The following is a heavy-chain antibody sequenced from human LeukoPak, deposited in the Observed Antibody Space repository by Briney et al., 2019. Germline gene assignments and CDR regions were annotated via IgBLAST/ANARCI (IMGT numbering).Heavy chain of an antibody. CDR2: INHSGST. Sequence: LETLSLTCAVYGGSFSGYYWSWIRQPPGKGLEWIGEINHSGSTNYNPSLKSRVTISVDTSKNQFSLKLSSVTAADTAVYYCARVGSSWYEDYFDYWGQGTLVTVSS. V-gene: IGHV4-34*01. J-gene: IGHJ4*02. D-gene: IGHD6-13*01. CDR3: ARVGSSWYEDYFDY. CDR1: GGSFSGYY.